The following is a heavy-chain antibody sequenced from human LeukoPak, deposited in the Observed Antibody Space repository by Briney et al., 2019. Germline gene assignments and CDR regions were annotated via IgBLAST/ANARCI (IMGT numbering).Heavy chain of an antibody. D-gene: IGHD1-26*01. Sequence: PGGSLRLSCAASGFTFSSYAMSWVRQAPGKGLEWVSAISGSGGSTYYADSVKGRFTISRDNSKNTLYLQMNSLRAEDTAVYYCAKSPEAAWELPPTAETYYFDYWGQGTLVTVSS. CDR1: GFTFSSYA. V-gene: IGHV3-23*01. CDR2: ISGSGGST. J-gene: IGHJ4*02. CDR3: AKSPEAAWELPPTAETYYFDY.